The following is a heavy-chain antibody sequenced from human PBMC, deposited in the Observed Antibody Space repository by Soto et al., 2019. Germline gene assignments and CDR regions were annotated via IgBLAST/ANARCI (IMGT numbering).Heavy chain of an antibody. Sequence: PGGSLRLSCAASGFTFSSYWMHWVRQAPGKGLVWVSRINSDGSSTSYADSVKGRFTISRDNAKNTLYLQMNSLRAEDTAVYYCASVYCSGGSCYHLDYWRQGTLVTVSS. J-gene: IGHJ4*02. CDR2: INSDGSST. CDR3: ASVYCSGGSCYHLDY. V-gene: IGHV3-74*01. D-gene: IGHD2-15*01. CDR1: GFTFSSYW.